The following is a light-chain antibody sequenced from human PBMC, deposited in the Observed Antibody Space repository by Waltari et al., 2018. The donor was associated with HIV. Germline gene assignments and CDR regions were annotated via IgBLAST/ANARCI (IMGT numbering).Light chain of an antibody. V-gene: IGLV2-23*02. CDR1: SSDVGSYNL. CDR3: CSYAGSSTPFV. Sequence: QSALTQPASVSGSPGQSITIPCTGTSSDVGSYNLVSWYQQYPGKVPKLIIYEVSKRPSGVSNRFSGSKSGNTASLTISGLQAEDEADYYCCSYAGSSTPFVFGTATKVTVL. J-gene: IGLJ1*01. CDR2: EVS.